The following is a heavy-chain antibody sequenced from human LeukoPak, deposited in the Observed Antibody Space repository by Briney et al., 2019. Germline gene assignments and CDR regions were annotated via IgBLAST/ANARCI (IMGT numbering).Heavy chain of an antibody. CDR2: IYYSGST. CDR3: ARLSPAGTDY. V-gene: IGHV4-59*08. J-gene: IGHJ4*02. D-gene: IGHD6-13*01. Sequence: SETLSLTCTVSGGSISSYYWSWIRQPPGKGLEWIGYIYYSGSTYYNPSLKSRVTISVDTSKNQFSLKLSSVTAADTAVYYCARLSPAGTDYWGQGTLVTVSS. CDR1: GGSISSYY.